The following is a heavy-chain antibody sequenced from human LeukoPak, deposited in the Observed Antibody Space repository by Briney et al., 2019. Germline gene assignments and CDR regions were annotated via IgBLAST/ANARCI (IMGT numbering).Heavy chain of an antibody. CDR3: ATSWDYYDSTLGGTGAFDI. J-gene: IGHJ3*02. Sequence: SETLSLTCTVSGASISSYYWSWVRQPPGKGLEWIGYIYYSGSTNYNPSLKSRVTISVDTSKNQFSLKLSSVTAADTAVYYCATSWDYYDSTLGGTGAFDIWGQGTMVTVSS. V-gene: IGHV4-59*01. CDR1: GASISSYY. CDR2: IYYSGST. D-gene: IGHD3-22*01.